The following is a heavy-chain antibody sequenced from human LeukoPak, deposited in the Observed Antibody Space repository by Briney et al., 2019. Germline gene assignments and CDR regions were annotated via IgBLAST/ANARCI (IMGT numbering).Heavy chain of an antibody. CDR1: GASINAYY. V-gene: IGHV4-34*01. CDR3: ARVPPDYSGYYYYGMDV. J-gene: IGHJ6*02. CDR2: INHSGST. Sequence: SETLSLTCTVSGASINAYYWSWIRQPPGKGLEWIGEINHSGSTNYNPSLKSRVTISVDTSQNKFSRKRSSVTAADSAAYYCARVPPDYSGYYYYGMDVWGQGTTVTVSS. D-gene: IGHD3-16*01.